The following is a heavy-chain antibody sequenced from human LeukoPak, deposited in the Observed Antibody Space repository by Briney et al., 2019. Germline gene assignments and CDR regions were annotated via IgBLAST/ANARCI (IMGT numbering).Heavy chain of an antibody. Sequence: GGSLRLSCAASGFTFSSYSMNWVRQAPGKGLEWVSSISSSSSYIYYADSVKGRFTISRDDAKNSLYLQMNSLRAEDTAVYYCARALEYQLLSNFDYWGQGTLVTVSS. CDR1: GFTFSSYS. D-gene: IGHD2-2*01. V-gene: IGHV3-21*01. J-gene: IGHJ4*02. CDR3: ARALEYQLLSNFDY. CDR2: ISSSSSYI.